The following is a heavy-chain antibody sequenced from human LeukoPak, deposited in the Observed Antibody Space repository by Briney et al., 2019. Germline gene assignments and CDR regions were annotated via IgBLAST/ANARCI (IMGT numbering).Heavy chain of an antibody. J-gene: IGHJ4*02. V-gene: IGHV4-31*03. CDR1: GGSISSGGYY. CDR3: ARHVSDRGGSGSSYPH. Sequence: PSETLSLTCTVSGGSISSGGYYWSWIRQHPGKGLEWIGYIYYSGSTYYNPSLKSRVTISVDTSKNQFSLKLSSVTAADTAVYYCARHVSDRGGSGSSYPHWGQGTLVTVSS. CDR2: IYYSGST. D-gene: IGHD3-10*01.